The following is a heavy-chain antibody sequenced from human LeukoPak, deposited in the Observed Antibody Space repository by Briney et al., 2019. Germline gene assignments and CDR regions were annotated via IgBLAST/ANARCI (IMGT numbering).Heavy chain of an antibody. J-gene: IGHJ6*03. CDR3: ARVWTGQWPPHYYYMDV. Sequence: GGSLRLSCAASGFSFNIYEMNWVRQAPGKGLEWVSCISSSSSYIYYADSVKGRFTISRDNAKNSLYLQMNSLRAEDTAVYYCARVWTGQWPPHYYYMDVWGKGTTVTISS. CDR1: GFSFNIYE. V-gene: IGHV3-21*01. CDR2: ISSSSSYI. D-gene: IGHD6-19*01.